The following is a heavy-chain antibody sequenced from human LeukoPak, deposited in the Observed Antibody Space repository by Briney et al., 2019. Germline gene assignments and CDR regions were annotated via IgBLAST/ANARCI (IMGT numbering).Heavy chain of an antibody. CDR3: ARDLRGSYGVDYFDY. D-gene: IGHD1-26*01. Sequence: ASVKVSCKASGGTFSRYAISWVRQPPGQGLEWMGRIIPILGIANYAQKFQGRVTITADKSTSTAYMELSSLRSEDTAVYYCARDLRGSYGVDYFDYWGQGTLVTVSS. J-gene: IGHJ4*02. V-gene: IGHV1-69*04. CDR2: IIPILGIA. CDR1: GGTFSRYA.